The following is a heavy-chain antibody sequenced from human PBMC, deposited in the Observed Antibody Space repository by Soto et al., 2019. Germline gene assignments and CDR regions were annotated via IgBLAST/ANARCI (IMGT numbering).Heavy chain of an antibody. V-gene: IGHV3-11*06. CDR1: GFTFSDYY. J-gene: IGHJ4*02. CDR3: ARDLGSSSWYGY. D-gene: IGHD6-13*01. CDR2: ISSSSSYT. Sequence: QVQLVESGGGLVKPGGSLRLSCAASGFTFSDYYMSWIRQAPGKGLEWVSYISSSSSYTNYADSVKGRFTISRDNAKNSLYMQMNSLRAEDTAVYYCARDLGSSSWYGYWGQGTLVTVSS.